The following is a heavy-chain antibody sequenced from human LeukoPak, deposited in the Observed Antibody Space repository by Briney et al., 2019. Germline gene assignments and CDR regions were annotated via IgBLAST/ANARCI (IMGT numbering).Heavy chain of an antibody. V-gene: IGHV4-59*08. CDR1: GGFISSYY. CDR3: ARHFDY. J-gene: IGHJ4*02. CDR2: TYYSGST. Sequence: PSETLSLTCTVSGGFISSYYWSWIRQPPGKGLEWIGSTYYSGSTNYNPSLKSRVTISVDTSKNQFSLKLSSVTAADTAVYYCARHFDYWGQGTLVTVSS.